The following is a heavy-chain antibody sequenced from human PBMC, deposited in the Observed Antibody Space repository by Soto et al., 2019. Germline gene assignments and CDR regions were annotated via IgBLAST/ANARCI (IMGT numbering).Heavy chain of an antibody. CDR3: ARYYYDSSGYLGGNWFDP. CDR1: GGSISSGDYY. Sequence: SETLSLTCTVSGGSISSGDYYWSWIRQPPGKGLEWIGYIYYSGSTYYNPSLKSRVTISVDTSKNQFSLKLSSVTAADTAVYYCARYYYDSSGYLGGNWFDPWGQGTLVTVSS. V-gene: IGHV4-30-4*01. J-gene: IGHJ5*02. D-gene: IGHD3-22*01. CDR2: IYYSGST.